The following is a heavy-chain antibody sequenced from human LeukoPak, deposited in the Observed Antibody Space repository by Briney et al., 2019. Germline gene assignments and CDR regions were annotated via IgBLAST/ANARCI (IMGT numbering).Heavy chain of an antibody. CDR2: ISAYNGNT. V-gene: IGHV1-18*01. Sequence: GASVKVSCKASGYTFTSYGISWVRQAPGQGLEWMGWISAYNGNTSYAQKLQGRVTMTTDTSTSTAYMELRSLRSDDTAVYYCAFSRYYLQGSYYYMDVWGKGTTVTVSS. CDR3: AFSRYYLQGSYYYMDV. J-gene: IGHJ6*03. D-gene: IGHD2/OR15-2a*01. CDR1: GYTFTSYG.